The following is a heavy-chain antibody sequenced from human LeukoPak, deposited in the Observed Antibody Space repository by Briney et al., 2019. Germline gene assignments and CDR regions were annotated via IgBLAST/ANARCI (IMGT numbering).Heavy chain of an antibody. D-gene: IGHD6-19*01. CDR1: GYTFTSYY. J-gene: IGHJ5*02. V-gene: IGHV1-46*01. CDR3: ARDLSSCWSGSSERKNWFDP. CDR2: INPSGGST. Sequence: ASVKVSCKASGYTFTSYYMHWVRQAPGQGLEWMGIINPSGGSTSYAQKFQGRVTMTRDTSTSTVYMELSSLRSEDTAVYYCARDLSSCWSGSSERKNWFDPWGQGTLVTVSA.